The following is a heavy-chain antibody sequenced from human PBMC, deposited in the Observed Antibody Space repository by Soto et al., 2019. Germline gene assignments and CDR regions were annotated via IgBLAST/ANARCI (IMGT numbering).Heavy chain of an antibody. V-gene: IGHV1-69*06. J-gene: IGHJ4*02. CDR1: GGTFSSYA. Sequence: QVQLVQSGAEVKKPGSSVKVSCKASGGTFSSYAISWVRQAPGQGLEWMGGIIPIFGTANYAQKFQGRVTITADKSTSTAYMELSSLRSEDTSVYYCARGQATITMVRGVNYYFDYWGQGTLVTVSS. D-gene: IGHD3-10*01. CDR3: ARGQATITMVRGVNYYFDY. CDR2: IIPIFGTA.